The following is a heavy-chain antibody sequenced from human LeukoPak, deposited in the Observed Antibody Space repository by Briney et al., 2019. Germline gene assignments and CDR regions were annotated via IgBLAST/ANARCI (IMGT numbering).Heavy chain of an antibody. V-gene: IGHV4-39*07. CDR2: VYYSGNT. D-gene: IGHD4-17*01. Sequence: WVRQAPGKGLEWIGSVYYSGNTYYNPSLKSRVTISVDTSENQFSLKLSSVTAADTAIYYCTREYGFMTTVFHAFDIWGQGTMVTVSS. J-gene: IGHJ3*02. CDR3: TREYGFMTTVFHAFDI.